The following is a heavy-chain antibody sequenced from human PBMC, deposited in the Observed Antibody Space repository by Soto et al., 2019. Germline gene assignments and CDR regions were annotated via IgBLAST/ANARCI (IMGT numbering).Heavy chain of an antibody. CDR3: ASGGRIAAAETYYYGMDV. V-gene: IGHV1-2*04. CDR1: GYTFTGYY. D-gene: IGHD6-13*01. CDR2: INPNSGGT. Sequence: ASMKLSCKASGYTFTGYYMHWVRQAPGQGLEWMGWINPNSGGTNYAQKFQGWVTMTRDTSISTAYMELSRLRSDDTAVYYCASGGRIAAAETYYYGMDVWGQGTTVTVSS. J-gene: IGHJ6*02.